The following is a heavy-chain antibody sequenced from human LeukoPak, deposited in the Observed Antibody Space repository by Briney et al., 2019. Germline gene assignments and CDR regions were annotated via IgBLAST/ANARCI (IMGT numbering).Heavy chain of an antibody. CDR3: ARDLSSGWTFDY. CDR2: IKHSGSI. CDR1: GGSFSGYY. V-gene: IGHV4-34*01. J-gene: IGHJ4*02. Sequence: SETLSLTCAVYGGSFSGYYWTWIRQPPGKGLEWIGEIKHSGSINYNPSLKSRVTISVDTSKNQFSLKLSSVTAADTAVYYCARDLSSGWTFDYWGQGTLVTVSS. D-gene: IGHD6-19*01.